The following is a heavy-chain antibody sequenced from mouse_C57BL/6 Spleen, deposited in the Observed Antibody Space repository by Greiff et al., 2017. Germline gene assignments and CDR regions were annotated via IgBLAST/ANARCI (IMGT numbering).Heavy chain of an antibody. V-gene: IGHV1-76*01. CDR2: IYTGSGST. J-gene: IGHJ2*01. Sequence: VQLQQSGAVLVRPGASVKLSCKASGYTFTDYYINWVKQRHGQGLEWIARIYTGSGSTNYNEQFKGKATLTVDKSSSTAYMQLNSLTSEDSAVYFCARENVSLYFDYWGQGTTLTVSS. CDR3: ARENVSLYFDY. CDR1: GYTFTDYY.